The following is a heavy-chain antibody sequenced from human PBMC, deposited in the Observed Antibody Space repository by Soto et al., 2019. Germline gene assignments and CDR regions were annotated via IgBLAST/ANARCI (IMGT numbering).Heavy chain of an antibody. CDR1: GVSITSSSYC. CDR2: ICYSGSP. CDR3: ARLLPRGRKFDH. D-gene: IGHD3-16*01. Sequence: SETLSLTCTVSGVSITSSSYCWGWIRQPPGKGLEWIANICYSGSPYYNPSLKSRVTTSVDTPQNELSLSLISVTTSDTAIYYCARLLPRGRKFDHWGQGTPVTVSS. J-gene: IGHJ4*02. V-gene: IGHV4-39*01.